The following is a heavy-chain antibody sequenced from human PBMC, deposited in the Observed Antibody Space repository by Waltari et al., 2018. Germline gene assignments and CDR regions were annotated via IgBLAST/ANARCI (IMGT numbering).Heavy chain of an antibody. CDR1: GFTFSSYA. Sequence: QVQLVESGGGVVQPGGSLRLSCAASGFTFSSYAMHWVRQAPGKGLEWVAVISYDGSNKYYADSVKGRFTISRDNSKNTLYLQMNSLRAEDTAVYYCARNVGAGYWGQGTLVTVSS. CDR2: ISYDGSNK. D-gene: IGHD1-26*01. J-gene: IGHJ4*02. V-gene: IGHV3-30-3*01. CDR3: ARNVGAGY.